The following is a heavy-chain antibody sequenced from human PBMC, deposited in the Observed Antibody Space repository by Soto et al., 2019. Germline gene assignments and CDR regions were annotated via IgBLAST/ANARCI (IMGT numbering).Heavy chain of an antibody. CDR1: GFTCSSYG. Sequence: PGGSLRLSCAASGFTCSSYGMHWVRQAPGKGLEWVAVISYDGSNKYYADSVKGRFTISGDNSKNTLYLQMNSLRAEDTAVYYCARDKRDLRFLEWSYYFDFWGQGTLVTVSS. V-gene: IGHV3-30*03. D-gene: IGHD3-3*01. CDR3: ARDKRDLRFLEWSYYFDF. J-gene: IGHJ4*02. CDR2: ISYDGSNK.